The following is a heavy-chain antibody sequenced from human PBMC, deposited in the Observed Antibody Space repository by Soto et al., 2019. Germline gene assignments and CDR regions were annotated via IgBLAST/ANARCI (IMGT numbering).Heavy chain of an antibody. CDR3: ATASPYGMDV. Sequence: SATLSLTSSLSGVTIRSGYYYWSWIRQPPGKGLEWIGNIYYSGNTYYNPSLKSRLIISIDTSKNQFYMKVGSVTAADEEAYYCATASPYGMDVWFQ. CDR2: IYYSGNT. J-gene: IGHJ6*02. V-gene: IGHV4-30-4*01. CDR1: GVTIRSGYYY.